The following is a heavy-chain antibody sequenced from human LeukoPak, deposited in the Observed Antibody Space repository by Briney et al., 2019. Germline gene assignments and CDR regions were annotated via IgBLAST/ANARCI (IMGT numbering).Heavy chain of an antibody. CDR1: GFTFSNYE. CDR3: ARFASASYCGADCYFLYFDY. D-gene: IGHD2-21*02. Sequence: GGSLRLSCAVSGFTFSNYEMNWVRQAPGKGLEWVSYISGSGKIIYYADSVRGRFTISRDNAKNSLYLQMNSLRAEDTAIYYCARFASASYCGADCYFLYFDYWGQGSLVTVSS. V-gene: IGHV3-48*03. CDR2: ISGSGKII. J-gene: IGHJ4*02.